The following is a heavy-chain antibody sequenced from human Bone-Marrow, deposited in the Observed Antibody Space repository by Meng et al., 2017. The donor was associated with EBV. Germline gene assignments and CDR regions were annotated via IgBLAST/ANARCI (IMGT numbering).Heavy chain of an antibody. V-gene: IGHV1-18*01. Sequence: RLVQAGGEGRKPGASVRSSRNTSGYTFSSFTLNWVRQVPGQGFEWVGWIHGYSANTHYAQKFHGRVNMSTDTSTDTSYMELKNLRPDDTAIYYCVRFSNYVLDHWGQGTLVTVSS. CDR2: IHGYSANT. CDR3: VRFSNYVLDH. D-gene: IGHD3-10*01. CDR1: GYTFSSFT. J-gene: IGHJ4*02.